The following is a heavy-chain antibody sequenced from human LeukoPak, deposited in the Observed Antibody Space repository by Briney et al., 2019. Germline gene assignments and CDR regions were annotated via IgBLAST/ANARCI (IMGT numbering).Heavy chain of an antibody. CDR3: ARDQNNDYPGHFDY. D-gene: IGHD4-11*01. CDR1: GFTFSSYS. Sequence: GGSLRLSCAASGFTFSSYSMNWVRQAPGKGLEWVSYISSSSSTIYYADSVKGRFTISRDNAKNSLYLQMNSLRAEDTAVYYCARDQNNDYPGHFDYWGQGTLVTVSS. CDR2: ISSSSSTI. J-gene: IGHJ4*02. V-gene: IGHV3-48*04.